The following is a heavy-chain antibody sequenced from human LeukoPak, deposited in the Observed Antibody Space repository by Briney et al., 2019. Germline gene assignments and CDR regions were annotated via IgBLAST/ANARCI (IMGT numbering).Heavy chain of an antibody. D-gene: IGHD1-26*01. Sequence: GGSLRLSCAASGFTFRTYGMHWVRQAPGKGLEWVAVISYDGSNKYYADSVKGRFTISRDNSKNTLYLQMNSLRADDTAVYYCAKYRGAAVNSWHFDLWGRGTLVTVSS. CDR2: ISYDGSNK. V-gene: IGHV3-30*18. J-gene: IGHJ2*01. CDR1: GFTFRTYG. CDR3: AKYRGAAVNSWHFDL.